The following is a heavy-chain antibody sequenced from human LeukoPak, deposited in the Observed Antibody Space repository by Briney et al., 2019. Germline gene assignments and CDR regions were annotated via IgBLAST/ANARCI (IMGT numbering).Heavy chain of an antibody. CDR1: GFTFSSYA. Sequence: PGRSLRLSCAASGFTFSSYAMHWVRQAPGKGLEWVAVISYDGSNKYYADSVKGRFTISRDNSKNTLYLQMNSLRAEDTAVYYCARADRGYSYGPFPWGQGTLVTVSS. CDR3: ARADRGYSYGPFP. J-gene: IGHJ5*02. D-gene: IGHD5-18*01. CDR2: ISYDGSNK. V-gene: IGHV3-30-3*01.